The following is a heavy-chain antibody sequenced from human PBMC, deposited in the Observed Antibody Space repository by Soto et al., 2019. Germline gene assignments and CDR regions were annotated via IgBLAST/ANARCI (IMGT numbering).Heavy chain of an antibody. J-gene: IGHJ4*02. V-gene: IGHV3-74*01. CDR2: IDSDGSAT. CDR1: GFSFSTYW. D-gene: IGHD6-6*01. CDR3: ARGEYKGGWGAY. Sequence: EVQLVESGGGLVQPGGSLRLSCAASGFSFSTYWMHWVRQVPGKGLVWVSRIDSDGSATNYADSVKGRFTISRDNAKSTLYLQMNSRRVEDTAVYYCARGEYKGGWGAYWGQGTQVTVSS.